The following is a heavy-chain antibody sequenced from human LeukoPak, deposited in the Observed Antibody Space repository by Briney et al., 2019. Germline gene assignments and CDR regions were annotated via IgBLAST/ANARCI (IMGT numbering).Heavy chain of an antibody. D-gene: IGHD3-9*01. CDR2: IRYDGSNK. Sequence: GGSLRLSCAASGFTFSSYGMHWVRQAPGKGLEWVAFIRYDGSNKYYADSVKGRFTISRDNSKNTLYLQMNSLRAEDTAVYYCVRDYENLTGSKTRFHYWGQGTMVTVSS. CDR3: VRDYENLTGSKTRFHY. J-gene: IGHJ4*02. V-gene: IGHV3-30*02. CDR1: GFTFSSYG.